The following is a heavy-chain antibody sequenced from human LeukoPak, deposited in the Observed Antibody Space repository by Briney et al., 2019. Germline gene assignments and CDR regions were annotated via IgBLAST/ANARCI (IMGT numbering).Heavy chain of an antibody. CDR1: GFTFSRYW. J-gene: IGHJ4*02. D-gene: IGHD4-17*01. CDR3: ARVSPNTVTTLHYFDY. V-gene: IGHV3-7*01. CDR2: IKQDGSEK. Sequence: WGSLRLSCAASGFTFSRYWMSWIRQAPGKGLECVANIKQDGSEKYYVDSVKGRFTISRDNAKNSLYLQMNSLRAEDTAVYYCARVSPNTVTTLHYFDYWGQGTLVTVSS.